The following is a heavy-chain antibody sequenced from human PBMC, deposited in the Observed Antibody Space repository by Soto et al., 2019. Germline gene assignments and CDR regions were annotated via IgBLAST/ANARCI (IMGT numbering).Heavy chain of an antibody. CDR3: ARANSHSIVYRAWWYYGL. J-gene: IGHJ2*01. D-gene: IGHD2-15*01. CDR1: GGSISRGDYY. Sequence: QVQLQESGPGLVKPSQTLSLTCTVSGGSISRGDYYWSWLRQPPGKCLEWIGYIQNRRRYYNSPSLKSRVLISVATSQTQFSLDLSSVTAADTAVYYCARANSHSIVYRAWWYYGLWGSGTLVTVSS. CDR2: IQNRRRY. V-gene: IGHV4-30-4*01.